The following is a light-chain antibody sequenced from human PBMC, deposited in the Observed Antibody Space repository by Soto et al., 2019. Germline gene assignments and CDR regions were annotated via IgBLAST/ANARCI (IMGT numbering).Light chain of an antibody. Sequence: EIVLTQSQGTLSLSPGERAILSCRASQSVTNNYLAWYQQKPGQAPRLVIYGASHRATGIPDRFSSSGSGTDVTPTISSLEPEYFAVYYCQQYGISLSFTFGPGTKVDIK. J-gene: IGKJ3*01. CDR2: GAS. CDR1: QSVTNNY. CDR3: QQYGISLSFT. V-gene: IGKV3-20*01.